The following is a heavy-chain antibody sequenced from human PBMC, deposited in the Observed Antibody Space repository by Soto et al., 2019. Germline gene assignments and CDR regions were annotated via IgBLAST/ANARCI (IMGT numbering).Heavy chain of an antibody. V-gene: IGHV3-48*01. Sequence: PGGSLRLSCAASGFTFSSYSMNWVRQAPGKGLEWVSYISSSSTIYYADSVKGRFTISRDNAKNSLYLQMNSLRAEGTALYYCARLFLAALSYYYYYMDVWGKGTKVTVSS. CDR1: GFTFSSYS. CDR3: ARLFLAALSYYYYYMDV. CDR2: ISSSSTI. J-gene: IGHJ6*03. D-gene: IGHD2-21*01.